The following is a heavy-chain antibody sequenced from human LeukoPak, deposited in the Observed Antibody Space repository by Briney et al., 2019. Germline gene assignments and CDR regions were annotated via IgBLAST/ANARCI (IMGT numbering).Heavy chain of an antibody. D-gene: IGHD6-19*01. V-gene: IGHV1-2*02. CDR3: ARSSGWKYYVDY. J-gene: IGHJ4*02. CDR1: GYTFSGFY. CDR2: INPNSGGT. Sequence: ASVKVSCKASGYTFSGFYIHWVRQAPGQGLEWMGWINPNSGGTNLAQKFQGRVTMTRDTSISTAYMELSRLRSDDTAVYFCARSSGWKYYVDYWGQGTLVTVSS.